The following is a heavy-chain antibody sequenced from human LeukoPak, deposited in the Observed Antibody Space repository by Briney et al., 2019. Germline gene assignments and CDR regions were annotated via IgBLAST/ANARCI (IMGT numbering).Heavy chain of an antibody. D-gene: IGHD3-3*01. CDR2: INHSGST. CDR3: ARPRRFGVIIKGHAFDI. Sequence: SETLSLTCAVYGGSFSGYYWSWIRQPPGKGLEWIGEINHSGSTNYNPSLKSRVTISVDTSKNQFSLKLSSVTAADTAVYYCARPRRFGVIIKGHAFDIWGQGTMVTVSS. J-gene: IGHJ3*02. CDR1: GGSFSGYY. V-gene: IGHV4-34*01.